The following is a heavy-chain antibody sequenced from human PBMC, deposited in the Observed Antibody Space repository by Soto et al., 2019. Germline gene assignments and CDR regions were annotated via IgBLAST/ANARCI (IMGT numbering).Heavy chain of an antibody. J-gene: IGHJ5*02. D-gene: IGHD6-13*01. Sequence: QVQLVESGGGVVQPGRSLRLSCAASGFTFSSYGMHWVRQGPGKGLEWVAVLWYDGSNKYYADSVKGRFTISRDNSKNTLYLQMNSLRAEDTAVYYCARGYGWFDPWGQGTLVTVSS. CDR3: ARGYGWFDP. CDR1: GFTFSSYG. CDR2: LWYDGSNK. V-gene: IGHV3-33*01.